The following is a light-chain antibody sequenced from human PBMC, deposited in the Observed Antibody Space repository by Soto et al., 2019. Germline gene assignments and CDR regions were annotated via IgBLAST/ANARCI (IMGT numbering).Light chain of an antibody. V-gene: IGKV1-39*01. CDR1: QRISNY. CDR3: QHYSLVWA. J-gene: IGKJ1*01. CDR2: AAS. Sequence: DIQMTQSPSSISASLGYRFTITCRASQRISNYLNWYQQKPGKAPKLLTSAASSLQSGVPSRFSGSGSGTDFTLTISSPQPDDFATYYCQHYSLVWAFGQGTKGDIK.